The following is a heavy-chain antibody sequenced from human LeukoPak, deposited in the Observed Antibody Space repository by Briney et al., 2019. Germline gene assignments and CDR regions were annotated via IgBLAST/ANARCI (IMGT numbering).Heavy chain of an antibody. V-gene: IGHV3-21*01. J-gene: IGHJ6*03. CDR3: ARGQNTYYYGSGSYWDYYYMDV. CDR1: GFTFSSYS. D-gene: IGHD3-10*01. CDR2: ISSSSSYI. Sequence: GGSLRLSCAASGFTFSSYSMNWVRQAPGKGLEWVSSISSSSSYIYYADSVKGRFTISRDNAKNSLYLQMNSLRAEDTAVYYCARGQNTYYYGSGSYWDYYYMDVWGKGTTVTVSS.